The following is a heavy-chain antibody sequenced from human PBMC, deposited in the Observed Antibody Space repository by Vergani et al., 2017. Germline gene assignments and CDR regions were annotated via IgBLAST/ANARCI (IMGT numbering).Heavy chain of an antibody. J-gene: IGHJ6*02. CDR3: AKGVYCSSTSCYEGRGYYYGMGV. CDR2: IHTGGST. Sequence: QVKPQESGPGLLKPSQTLSLTCTVSGESIRSGSHYWSWIRQPAGKGPEWIGHIHTGGSTDLNPPFKSGVSISVDTSKSQFSLKLNSVTVADTAVYYCAKGVYCSSTSCYEGRGYYYGMGVWGQGTTVTFSS. V-gene: IGHV4-61*02. CDR1: GESIRSGSHY. D-gene: IGHD2-2*01.